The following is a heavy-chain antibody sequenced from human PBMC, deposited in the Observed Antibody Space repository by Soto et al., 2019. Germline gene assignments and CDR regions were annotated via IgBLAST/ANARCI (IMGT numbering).Heavy chain of an antibody. CDR3: ARGIGYCISTSCYTSNWFDP. Sequence: SETLSLTCAVSGGSISSSNWWSWVRQPPGKGLEWIGEIYHSGSTNYNPSLKSRVTISVDKSKNQFSLKLSSVTAADTAVYYCARGIGYCISTSCYTSNWFDPRGQGTLVT. CDR2: IYHSGST. D-gene: IGHD2-2*02. J-gene: IGHJ5*02. V-gene: IGHV4-4*02. CDR1: GGSISSSNW.